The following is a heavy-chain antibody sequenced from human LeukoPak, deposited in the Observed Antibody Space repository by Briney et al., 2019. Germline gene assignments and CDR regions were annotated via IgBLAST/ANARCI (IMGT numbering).Heavy chain of an antibody. CDR1: GFTFSDAY. CDR3: VTHRRWEGIGLGNH. Sequence: GESLRLSCAASGFTFSDAYMTWVRQAPGEGLGWVGRIRTSVHSRTTDYETHVKGRFNISRDNSQDNAYLQMNHLKTGDTALYSCVTHRRWEGIGLGNHWGPGTLVTVPS. J-gene: IGHJ5*02. D-gene: IGHD7-27*01. V-gene: IGHV3-15*01. CDR2: IRTSVHSRTT.